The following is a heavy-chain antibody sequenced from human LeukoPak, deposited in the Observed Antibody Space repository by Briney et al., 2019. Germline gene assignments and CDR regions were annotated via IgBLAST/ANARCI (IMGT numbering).Heavy chain of an antibody. CDR2: IYYSGST. CDR3: AGCGLVGYFDY. V-gene: IGHV4-59*01. J-gene: IGHJ4*02. CDR1: GGSISSYY. D-gene: IGHD2-8*02. Sequence: SETLPLTCTVSGGSISSYYWSWIRQPPGKGLEWIGYIYYSGSTNYNPSLKSRVTISVDTSKNQFSLKLSSVTAADTAVYYCAGCGLVGYFDYWGQGTLVTVSS.